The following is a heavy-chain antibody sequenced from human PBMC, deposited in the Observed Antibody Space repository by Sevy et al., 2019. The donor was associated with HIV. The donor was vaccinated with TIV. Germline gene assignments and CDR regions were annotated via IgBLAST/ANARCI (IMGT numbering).Heavy chain of an antibody. V-gene: IGHV3-48*03. J-gene: IGHJ4*02. CDR3: ARDLPPSATTVAHFDY. CDR2: ITNSGSTK. CDR1: GFPFSSYE. Sequence: GGSRRLSCTASGFPFSSYEMNWVRQAPGKGLEWVSYITNSGSTKYYSDSVKGRFTISRDNAKNSLYLQMNNLRAEDTAVYYCARDLPPSATTVAHFDYWGRGTLVTVSS. D-gene: IGHD4-17*01.